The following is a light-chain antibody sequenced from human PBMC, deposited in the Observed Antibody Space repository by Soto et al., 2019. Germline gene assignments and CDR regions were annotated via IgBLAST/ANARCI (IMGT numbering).Light chain of an antibody. CDR1: QSVSSN. CDR2: GAS. Sequence: EIVMTQSPATLSVSPGERATLSCRASQSVSSNLAWYQQKPGQAPRLLIYGASTRATGIPARFSGSGSGTECTLTISSLQSEDFGVYYCQQYNNWPPMYTFGQGTKLEIK. J-gene: IGKJ2*01. CDR3: QQYNNWPPMYT. V-gene: IGKV3-15*01.